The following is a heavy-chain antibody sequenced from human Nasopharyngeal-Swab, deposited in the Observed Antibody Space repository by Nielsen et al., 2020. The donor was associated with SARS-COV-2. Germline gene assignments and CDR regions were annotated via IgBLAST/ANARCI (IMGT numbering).Heavy chain of an antibody. CDR2: IYDGGST. CDR3: AGDQLTAYGYYYYMDV. Sequence: VGSLRLSCASSGFTVTSNYMSWVRPAPGKGLEWVSLIYDGGSTYYADSVRGRFTISRDYSKNTLYLQMNSLRAEDTAVYYCAGDQLTAYGYYYYMDVWGRGTTVTASS. D-gene: IGHD3-9*01. J-gene: IGHJ6*03. CDR1: GFTVTSNY. V-gene: IGHV3-66*01.